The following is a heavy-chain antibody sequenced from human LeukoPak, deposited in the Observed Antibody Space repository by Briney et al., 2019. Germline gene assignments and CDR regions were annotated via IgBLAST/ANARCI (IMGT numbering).Heavy chain of an antibody. CDR1: GFHFTSYW. J-gene: IGHJ6*04. CDR2: FDRRDCYN. Sequence: GGSLEISGQGSGFHFTSYWISRVRPVPGKGLGGMGRFDRRDCYNNYSPSSQGHVTISAGKSISTAYLQWSSLKASDTAMYYCARPSSSWYYYGMDVWGKGTTVTAAS. D-gene: IGHD6-13*01. V-gene: IGHV5-10-1*01. CDR3: ARPSSSWYYYGMDV.